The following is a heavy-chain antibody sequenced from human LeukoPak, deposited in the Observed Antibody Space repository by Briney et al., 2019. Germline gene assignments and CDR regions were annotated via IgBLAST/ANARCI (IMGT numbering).Heavy chain of an antibody. D-gene: IGHD5-12*01. CDR2: VDGGGGGT. CDR1: GFTLSSYA. Sequence: GGSLRLSYAASGFTLSSYAMTWVRQAPGRGLEWVSSVDGGGGGTYYADSVKGRFTISRDNAKNTLYLQMNSLRVEDTAVYYCASGYARSARHQSDFWGQGTVVTVSS. V-gene: IGHV3-23*01. CDR3: ASGYARSARHQSDF. J-gene: IGHJ4*02.